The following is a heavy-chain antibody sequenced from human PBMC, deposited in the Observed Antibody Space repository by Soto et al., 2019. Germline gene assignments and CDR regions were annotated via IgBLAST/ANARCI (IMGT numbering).Heavy chain of an antibody. CDR3: ANDPYYYASEN. J-gene: IGHJ4*02. V-gene: IGHV3-11*01. CDR1: GFTFSDYY. Sequence: QVQLVESGGGLVKPGGSLRLSCAASGFTFSDYYMTWIRQPPGKGLEWGSYISGSGTTIYYADSVKGRFTVSRDNARNSLYLQMNSLRAEDTAFYYCANDPYYYASENWGQGTLVTVSS. CDR2: ISGSGTTI. D-gene: IGHD3-10*01.